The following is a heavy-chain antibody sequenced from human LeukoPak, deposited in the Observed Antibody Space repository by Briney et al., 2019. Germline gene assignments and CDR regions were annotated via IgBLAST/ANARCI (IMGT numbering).Heavy chain of an antibody. Sequence: PGGSLRDSCAASGFTFSNYGMHWVRQAPGKGLEWVTFIRYDGSDTYYADSVKGRFTISRDNSKNTLYLQMNSLRAEDTAVYYCARDSRASITIFGVVRNYYMDVWGKGTTVTVSS. V-gene: IGHV3-30*02. D-gene: IGHD3-3*01. CDR3: ARDSRASITIFGVVRNYYMDV. CDR2: IRYDGSDT. J-gene: IGHJ6*03. CDR1: GFTFSNYG.